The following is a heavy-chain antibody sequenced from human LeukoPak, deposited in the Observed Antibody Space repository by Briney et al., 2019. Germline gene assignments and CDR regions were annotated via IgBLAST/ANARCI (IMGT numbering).Heavy chain of an antibody. CDR2: IYYSGST. CDR1: GGSISSSSYY. CDR3: ARQGGYSGYGDY. D-gene: IGHD5-12*01. J-gene: IGHJ4*02. Sequence: SETLSLTRTVSGGSISSSSYYWGWIRQPPGKGLEWIGSIYYSGSTYYNPSLKSRVTISVDTSKNQFSLKLSSVTAADTAVYYCARQGGYSGYGDYWGQGTLVTVSS. V-gene: IGHV4-39*01.